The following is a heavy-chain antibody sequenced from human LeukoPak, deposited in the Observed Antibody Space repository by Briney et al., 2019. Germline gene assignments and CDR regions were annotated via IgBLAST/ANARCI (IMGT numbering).Heavy chain of an antibody. V-gene: IGHV3-66*01. CDR2: IYSGGST. Sequence: PGGSLRLPCAASGFTVSSNYMSWVRQAPGKGLEWVSVIYSGGSTYYADSVKGRFTISRDNSKNTLYLQMNSLRAEDTAVYYCARAYVYYDILTGYYFDYWGQGTLVTVSS. J-gene: IGHJ4*02. CDR3: ARAYVYYDILTGYYFDY. D-gene: IGHD3-9*01. CDR1: GFTVSSNY.